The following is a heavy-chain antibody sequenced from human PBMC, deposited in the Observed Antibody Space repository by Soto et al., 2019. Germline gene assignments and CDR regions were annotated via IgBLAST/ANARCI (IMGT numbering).Heavy chain of an antibody. D-gene: IGHD3-22*01. V-gene: IGHV1-18*01. CDR1: GYNFTSFA. J-gene: IGHJ5*02. CDR2: ISGYNGNT. CDR3: ARDYYYDSRGYTRFDP. Sequence: GASVKVSCKASGYNFTSFAISWVRQAPGQGLEWMGWISGYNGNTKSAQKLQGRVTMTTDTSTSTAYMELRSLRSDDTAVYYCARDYYYDSRGYTRFDPWG.